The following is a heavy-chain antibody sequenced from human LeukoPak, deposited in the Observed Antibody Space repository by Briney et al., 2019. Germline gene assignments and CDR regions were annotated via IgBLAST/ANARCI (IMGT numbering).Heavy chain of an antibody. D-gene: IGHD6-13*01. CDR2: ISYDGSNK. CDR3: ARTGKYSSSWVSPFDY. CDR1: GFTFSSYG. Sequence: GGSLRLSCAASGFTFSSYGMHWVRQAPGKGLERVAVISYDGSNKYYADSVKGRFTISRDNSKNTLYLQMNSLRAEDTAVYYCARTGKYSSSWVSPFDYWGQGTLVTVSS. J-gene: IGHJ4*02. V-gene: IGHV3-30*19.